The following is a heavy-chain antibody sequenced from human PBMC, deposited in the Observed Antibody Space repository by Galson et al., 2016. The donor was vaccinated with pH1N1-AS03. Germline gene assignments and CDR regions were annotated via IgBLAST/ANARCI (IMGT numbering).Heavy chain of an antibody. CDR3: AIGGLEVVIAIEGAQYYMDV. Sequence: CAASGFTFSSYAMSRVRQVPGKGLEWVAGISGSGGNTYYADSVQGRFTISKDNSENTLYLEMNSLRAEDTDLYYCAIGGLEVVIAIEGAQYYMDVWGKGTTVTVSS. CDR1: GFTFSSYA. V-gene: IGHV3-23*01. D-gene: IGHD2-21*01. CDR2: ISGSGGNT. J-gene: IGHJ6*03.